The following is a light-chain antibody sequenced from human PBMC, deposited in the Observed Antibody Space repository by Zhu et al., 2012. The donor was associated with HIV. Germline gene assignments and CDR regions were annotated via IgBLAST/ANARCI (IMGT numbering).Light chain of an antibody. Sequence: EMVMTQSPATLSASPGERATLSCRASQSVSSSYLAWYQQKPGQAPRLLIYGASSRATGIPDRFSGSGSGTDFTLTISRLEPEDFAVYYCQQYGSSPRTFGQGTKVEIK. V-gene: IGKV3-20*01. CDR1: QSVSSSY. CDR3: QQYGSSPRT. J-gene: IGKJ1*01. CDR2: GAS.